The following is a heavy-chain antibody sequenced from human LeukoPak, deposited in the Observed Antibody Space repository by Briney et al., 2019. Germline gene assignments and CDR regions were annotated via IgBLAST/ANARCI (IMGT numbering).Heavy chain of an antibody. Sequence: PPETLSLTCTVSGDSISSSSSYWGWIRQPPGKGLEWIGSIYHSGSTYYNPSLNHRVTISVDTSQNQFSLRLSSVTAADTAVYYCARGQYYGSGSYYPLFDYWGQGTLVTVSS. D-gene: IGHD3-10*01. CDR3: ARGQYYGSGSYYPLFDY. J-gene: IGHJ4*02. CDR2: IYHSGST. CDR1: GDSISSSSSY. V-gene: IGHV4-39*07.